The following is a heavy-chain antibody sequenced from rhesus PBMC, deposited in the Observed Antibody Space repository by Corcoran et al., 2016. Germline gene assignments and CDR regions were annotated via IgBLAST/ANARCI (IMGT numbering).Heavy chain of an antibody. CDR2: IYGSMGST. Sequence: QVQLQESGPGLVKPSETLSLPCAVSGGSISGGYDWRWIRQPPGKGLEGIGYIYGSMGSTNHNQSLKDRVTMSKDTSKNQLSRKLSSGTAADTAVYYCASRRRSSWPPNSWDVWGRGVLVTVSS. V-gene: IGHV4-76*01. CDR3: ASRRRSSWPPNSWDV. CDR1: GGSISGGYD. J-gene: IGHJ5-2*02. D-gene: IGHD6-13*01.